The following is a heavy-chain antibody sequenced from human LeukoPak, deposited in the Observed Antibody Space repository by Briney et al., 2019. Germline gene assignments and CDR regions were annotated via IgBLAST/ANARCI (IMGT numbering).Heavy chain of an antibody. CDR2: ISTYNGNT. CDR1: GYTFTTYG. J-gene: IGHJ2*01. D-gene: IGHD4-17*01. V-gene: IGHV1-18*01. Sequence: GASVKVSCKASGYTFTTYGITWLRQAPGQGLEWMGWISTYNGNTDYTQKLQGRVTMTTDTSTSTAYMELRSLRSDDTALYYCARTYGDYDGSYWYFDLWGRGTLVTVSS. CDR3: ARTYGDYDGSYWYFDL.